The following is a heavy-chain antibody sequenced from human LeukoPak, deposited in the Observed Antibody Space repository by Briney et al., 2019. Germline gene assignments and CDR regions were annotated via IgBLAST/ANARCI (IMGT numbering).Heavy chain of an antibody. CDR1: GYTFTSYG. V-gene: IGHV1-69*13. Sequence: SVKVSCKASGYTFTSYGISWVRQAPGQGLEWMGGIIPIFGTANYAQKFQGRVTITADESTSTAYMELSSLRSEDTAVYYCARGEVEYYYDSSGYPPLDYWGQGTLVTVSS. CDR3: ARGEVEYYYDSSGYPPLDY. J-gene: IGHJ4*02. CDR2: IIPIFGTA. D-gene: IGHD3-22*01.